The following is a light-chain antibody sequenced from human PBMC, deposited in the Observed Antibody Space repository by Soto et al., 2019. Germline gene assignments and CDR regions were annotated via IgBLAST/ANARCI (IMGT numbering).Light chain of an antibody. V-gene: IGKV1-5*01. CDR1: QSIDRW. J-gene: IGKJ1*01. CDR3: HHDNSYGT. CDR2: HAS. Sequence: DIQMTQSPSTLPASVGDRVTITCLASQSIDRWLAWYQQKPWKAPKLMLYHASSLETGVPSRFSGSGSGTELTLTISGLQHDDFPTYYCHHDNSYGTFGQGTKVDIK.